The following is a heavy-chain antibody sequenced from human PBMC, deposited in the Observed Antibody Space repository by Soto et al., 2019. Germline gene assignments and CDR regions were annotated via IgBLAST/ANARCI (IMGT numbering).Heavy chain of an antibody. D-gene: IGHD3-22*01. J-gene: IGHJ5*02. V-gene: IGHV4-31*03. CDR3: ARTQVDGYYYWFDP. CDR2: IYYSGST. Sequence: SETLSLTCTVSGGSINSAGYSWSWIRHHPGKGLEWIGYIYYSGSTYYNPSLKSRVTISVDTSRNQFSLKLSSVTAADTAVYYCARTQVDGYYYWFDPWGQGTLVTVSS. CDR1: GGSINSAGYS.